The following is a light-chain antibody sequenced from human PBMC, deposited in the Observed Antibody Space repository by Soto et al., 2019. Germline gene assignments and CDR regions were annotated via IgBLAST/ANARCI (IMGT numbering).Light chain of an antibody. V-gene: IGKV3-20*01. CDR2: GAS. J-gene: IGKJ1*01. CDR1: QSISSTY. CDR3: QLLET. Sequence: EVVLTQSPGTLSLSPGERATLSCRVSQSISSTYLTWYQQKPGQAPRLLIYGASNRATGVPDRFSASGSGTDFTLSINRLEPEDFAVYYCQLLETLGQGTKVDI.